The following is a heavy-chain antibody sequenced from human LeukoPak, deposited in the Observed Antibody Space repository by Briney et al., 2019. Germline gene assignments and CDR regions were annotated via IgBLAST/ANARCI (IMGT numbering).Heavy chain of an antibody. D-gene: IGHD3-10*01. CDR2: ISGSGVDT. Sequence: GGSLRLSCAASGFTFSSYAMSWVRQTPGKGLQWVSAISGSGVDTFHVDSVKGRFTISRDNSKNTLYLQMDSLRAEDTAVYYCAKAYYYGSGSYYKTFDYWGQGTLVTVSS. CDR3: AKAYYYGSGSYYKTFDY. J-gene: IGHJ4*02. CDR1: GFTFSSYA. V-gene: IGHV3-23*01.